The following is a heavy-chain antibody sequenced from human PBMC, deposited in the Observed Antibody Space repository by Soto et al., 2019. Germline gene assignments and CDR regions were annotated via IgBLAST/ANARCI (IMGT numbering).Heavy chain of an antibody. Sequence: GGSLRLSCAASGFTFSGYYMSWVRQAPGKGLEWVSYITGTAVYTDYADSVKGRFTISRDNAENSLYLQMNDLRAEDTVVYYCARHHRHSSSSNFDYWGQGTLVTVSS. CDR2: ITGTAVYT. J-gene: IGHJ4*02. V-gene: IGHV3-11*06. D-gene: IGHD6-6*01. CDR1: GFTFSGYY. CDR3: ARHHRHSSSSNFDY.